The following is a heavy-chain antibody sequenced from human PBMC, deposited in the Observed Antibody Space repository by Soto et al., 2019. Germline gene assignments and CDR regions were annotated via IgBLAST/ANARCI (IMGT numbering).Heavy chain of an antibody. Sequence: QVQLQESGPGLVKPSRTLSLTCAVSGGSISSSNWWSWVRRPPGTGLEGLGEIYYSSSTNYNPSLKSRATLSVDKPQNRIYLKVSVVTDADTAVYCGAGVAVPCNRYDHWGPGTLVTGFS. CDR1: GGSISSSNW. D-gene: IGHD6-19*01. CDR2: IYYSSST. J-gene: IGHJ4*02. CDR3: AGVAVPCNRYDH. V-gene: IGHV4-4*01.